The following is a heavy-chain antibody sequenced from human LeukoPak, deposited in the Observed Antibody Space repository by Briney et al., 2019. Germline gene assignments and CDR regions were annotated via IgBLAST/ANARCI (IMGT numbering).Heavy chain of an antibody. J-gene: IGHJ6*02. V-gene: IGHV1-46*01. CDR1: GYTFTSYY. CDR2: INPSGGSI. Sequence: GASVKVSCKASGYTFTSYYMHWVRQAPGQGLEWMGIINPSGGSISYAQKFQGRVTMTRDTSTSTVYMELSSLRSEDTAVYYCAREMGCSGGSCYSRYYGMDVWGQGTTVTVSS. D-gene: IGHD2-15*01. CDR3: AREMGCSGGSCYSRYYGMDV.